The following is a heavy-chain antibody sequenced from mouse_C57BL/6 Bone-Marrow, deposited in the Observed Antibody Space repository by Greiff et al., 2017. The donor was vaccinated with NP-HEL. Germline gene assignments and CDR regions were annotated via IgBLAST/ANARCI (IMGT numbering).Heavy chain of an antibody. D-gene: IGHD1-1*01. CDR2: IWWDDDK. CDR3: ARTLITTVVADYAMDC. V-gene: IGHV8-8*01. J-gene: IGHJ4*01. Sequence: QVQLKESGPGILQPSQTLSLTCSFSGFSLSTFGMGVGWIRQPSGKGLEWLAHIWWDDDKYYNPALKSRLTISKDTSKHQVFLKIANVDTADTATYYCARTLITTVVADYAMDCWGQGTSVTVSS. CDR1: GFSLSTFGMG.